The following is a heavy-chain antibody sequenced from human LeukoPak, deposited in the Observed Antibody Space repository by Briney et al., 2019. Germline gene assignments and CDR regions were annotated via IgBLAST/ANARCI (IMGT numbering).Heavy chain of an antibody. J-gene: IGHJ6*03. CDR1: GDTLSSHG. D-gene: IGHD3-22*01. CDR3: ARGRDSSGNYYLRYYYYYYMDV. V-gene: IGHV1-18*01. CDR2: ISAYNGNT. Sequence: ASVKVSCKASGDTLSSHGFSWVRQAPGQGLEWMGWISAYNGNTNYAQKLQGRVTMTTDTSTSTAYMELRSLRSDDTAVYYCARGRDSSGNYYLRYYYYYYMDVWGKGTTVTVSS.